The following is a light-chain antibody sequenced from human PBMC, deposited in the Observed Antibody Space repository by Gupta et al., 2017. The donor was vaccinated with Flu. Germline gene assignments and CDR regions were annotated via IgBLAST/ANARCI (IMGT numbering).Light chain of an antibody. Sequence: GDRVTITCRASQSISSCLDWCQQKPGTAPKLLVSVASSLQSGVPPRFRGSGSQTDFTLTISSLQPEDFATYFCQQSYSSPWTFGHGTKVEIK. CDR2: VAS. CDR1: QSISSC. CDR3: QQSYSSPWT. V-gene: IGKV1-39*01. J-gene: IGKJ1*01.